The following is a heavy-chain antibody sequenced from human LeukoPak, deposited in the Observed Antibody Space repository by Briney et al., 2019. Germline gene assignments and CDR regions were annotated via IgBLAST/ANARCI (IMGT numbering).Heavy chain of an antibody. D-gene: IGHD3-22*01. CDR3: ARDEMYYYDSSGPVRFDY. CDR2: ISAYNGNT. V-gene: IGHV1-18*01. CDR1: GYTFTSYG. J-gene: IGHJ4*02. Sequence: ASVKVSCKASGYTFTSYGISWVRQAPGQGLEWMGWISAYNGNTNYAQKLQGRVTMTTDTSTSTAYMELRSLRSDDTAVYYCARDEMYYYDSSGPVRFDYWGQGTLVTVSS.